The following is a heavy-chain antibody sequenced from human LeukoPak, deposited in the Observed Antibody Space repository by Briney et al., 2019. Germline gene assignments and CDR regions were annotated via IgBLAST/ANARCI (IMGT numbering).Heavy chain of an antibody. CDR1: GYTFTSYD. D-gene: IGHD3-10*01. Sequence: ASVKVSCKASGYTFTSYDINWVRQATGQGLEWMGWMNPNSGNTGYAQKFQGRVTMTRNTSISTAYMELSSLRSEDTAVYYCARGLARTMVRGVHYWGQGTLVTVSS. CDR3: ARGLARTMVRGVHY. CDR2: MNPNSGNT. J-gene: IGHJ4*02. V-gene: IGHV1-8*01.